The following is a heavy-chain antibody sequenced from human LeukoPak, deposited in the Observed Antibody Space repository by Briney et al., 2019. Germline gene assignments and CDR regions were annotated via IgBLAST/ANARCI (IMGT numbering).Heavy chain of an antibody. CDR1: GGSISSSSYY. CDR2: IYYSGST. CDR3: ARGPYSYDSSGAFDI. Sequence: SKTLSLTCTVSGGSISSSSYYWGWIRQPPGKGLEWIGSIYYSGSTYYNPSLKSRVTISVDTSKNQFSLKLSSVTAADTAVYFCARGPYSYDSSGAFDIWGQGTMVTVSS. J-gene: IGHJ3*02. V-gene: IGHV4-39*01. D-gene: IGHD3-22*01.